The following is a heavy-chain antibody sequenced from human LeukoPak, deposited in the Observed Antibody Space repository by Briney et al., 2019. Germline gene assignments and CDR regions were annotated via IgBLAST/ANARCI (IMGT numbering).Heavy chain of an antibody. Sequence: SVKVSCKASAGTFSSYAISWVRQAPGQGLEWMGRIIPIFGTANYAQKFQGRVTITTYESTSTAYMELSSLRSEDTAVYYCARDGDYDSSEYYFDYWGQGTLVTVSS. D-gene: IGHD3-22*01. J-gene: IGHJ4*02. CDR3: ARDGDYDSSEYYFDY. CDR2: IIPIFGTA. V-gene: IGHV1-69*05. CDR1: AGTFSSYA.